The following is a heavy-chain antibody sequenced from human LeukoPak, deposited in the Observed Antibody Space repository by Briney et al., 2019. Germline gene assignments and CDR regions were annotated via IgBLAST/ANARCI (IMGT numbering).Heavy chain of an antibody. J-gene: IGHJ5*02. V-gene: IGHV5-51*03. CDR3: AGGYCSGGSCYWFDP. CDR1: GYSFSSYW. D-gene: IGHD2-15*01. Sequence: GESLKISCKGSGYSFSSYWIGWVRQMPGKGRELMGVIYSGDSDTRYSPSFQGQVTISADKSISTAYLQWSSLKASDTAMYYCAGGYCSGGSCYWFDPWGQGTLVTVSS. CDR2: IYSGDSDT.